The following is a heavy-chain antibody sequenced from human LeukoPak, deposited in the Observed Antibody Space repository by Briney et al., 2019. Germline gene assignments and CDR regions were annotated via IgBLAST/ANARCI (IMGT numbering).Heavy chain of an antibody. CDR1: GFTVSSNY. Sequence: PGGSLRLSCAASGFTVSSNYMSWVRQAPGKGLEWGSVIYSGGSTYYADSVKCRFTISRDNSKNTLYLQMNSLSAEDTAVYYCARSITIFGVVTPYYYYYMDVWGKGTTVTVSS. CDR3: ARSITIFGVVTPYYYYYMDV. J-gene: IGHJ6*03. D-gene: IGHD3-3*01. CDR2: IYSGGST. V-gene: IGHV3-53*01.